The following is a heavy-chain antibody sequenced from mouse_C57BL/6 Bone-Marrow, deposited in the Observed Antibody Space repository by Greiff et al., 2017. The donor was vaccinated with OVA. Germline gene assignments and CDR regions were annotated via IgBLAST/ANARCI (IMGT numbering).Heavy chain of an antibody. V-gene: IGHV14-4*01. CDR3: TTGYDVNY. CDR2: IDPENGDT. Sequence: VQLQQSGAELVRPGASVKLSCTASGFNIKDDYMHWVKQRPEQGLEWIGWIDPENGDTEYAPKFQGKATITADTSSNTAYLQLSSLTSEDTAVYYCTTGYDVNYWGQGTTLTVSS. D-gene: IGHD2-2*01. J-gene: IGHJ2*01. CDR1: GFNIKDDY.